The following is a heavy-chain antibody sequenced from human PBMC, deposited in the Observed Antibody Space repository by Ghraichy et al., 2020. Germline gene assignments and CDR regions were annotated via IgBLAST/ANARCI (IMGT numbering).Heavy chain of an antibody. CDR2: ISGSGGST. D-gene: IGHD4-23*01. Sequence: GGSLRLSCAASGFIFSSYAMSWVRQAPGKGLEWVSAISGSGGSTYYADSVKGRFTISRDNSKNTLYLQMNSLRAEDTAVYYCAKKPLTNYGGNSGYFDYWGQGTLVTVSS. CDR1: GFIFSSYA. CDR3: AKKPLTNYGGNSGYFDY. V-gene: IGHV3-23*01. J-gene: IGHJ4*02.